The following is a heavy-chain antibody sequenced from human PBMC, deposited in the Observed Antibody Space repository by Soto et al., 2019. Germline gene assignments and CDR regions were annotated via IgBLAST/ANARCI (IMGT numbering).Heavy chain of an antibody. V-gene: IGHV3-30-3*01. J-gene: IGHJ6*02. Sequence: GGSLRLSCAASGFTFSSYAMHWVRQAPGKGLEWVAVISYDGSNKYYADSVKGRFTISRDNSKNTLYLQMNSLRAEDTAVYYCAGGVYCSSTSCYTKYYYYYYGMDVWGQGTTVTVSS. D-gene: IGHD2-2*02. CDR1: GFTFSSYA. CDR3: AGGVYCSSTSCYTKYYYYYYGMDV. CDR2: ISYDGSNK.